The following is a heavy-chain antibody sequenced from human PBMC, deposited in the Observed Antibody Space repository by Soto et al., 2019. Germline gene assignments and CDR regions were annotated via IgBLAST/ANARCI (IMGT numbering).Heavy chain of an antibody. D-gene: IGHD6-19*01. J-gene: IGHJ4*02. CDR2: LTFGSDNT. Sequence: ASVKVSCKASGYTFTSYAIHWVRQAPGQRLEWMGWLTFGSDNTKYSQKFQGRVTITRDTSASTAYMELSSLTSEDTAVYFCARYSGWYDYWGQGTLVTVSS. CDR1: GYTFTSYA. V-gene: IGHV1-3*01. CDR3: ARYSGWYDY.